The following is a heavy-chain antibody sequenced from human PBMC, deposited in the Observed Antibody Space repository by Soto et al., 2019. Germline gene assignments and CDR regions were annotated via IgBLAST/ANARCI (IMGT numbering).Heavy chain of an antibody. V-gene: IGHV4-31*03. CDR1: GGSISSGGYF. D-gene: IGHD1-1*01. J-gene: IGHJ4*02. Sequence: QVQLQESGPGLVKPSQTLSLTCTVSGGSISSGGYFWSWIRQPPGKGLEWIGNIFYSGTTYYNPSPKSRVTISVDTSKNLFSLKLSSVTAADTAVYFCARGVLYWGQGTLVTVSS. CDR2: IFYSGTT. CDR3: ARGVLY.